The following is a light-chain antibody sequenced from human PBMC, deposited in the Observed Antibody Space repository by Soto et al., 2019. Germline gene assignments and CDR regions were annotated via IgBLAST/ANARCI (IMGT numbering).Light chain of an antibody. CDR1: QDISNY. CDR3: QQYDNLPYT. J-gene: IGKJ2*01. Sequence: DLQMTQSPSSLSASVGDRVTITCQASQDISNYLNWYQQKPGKAPELLIYGASNLERGVPSRFSGSGSGTDFTFTVSSLQPEDIATYYCQQYDNLPYTFGQGTKLEIK. CDR2: GAS. V-gene: IGKV1-33*01.